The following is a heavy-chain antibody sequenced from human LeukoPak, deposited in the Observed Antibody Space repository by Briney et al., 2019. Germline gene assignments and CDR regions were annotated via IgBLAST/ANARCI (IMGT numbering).Heavy chain of an antibody. D-gene: IGHD5-12*01. CDR2: ISYDGSNK. CDR1: GFTFSSYG. Sequence: GGSLRLSCAASGFTFSSYGMHWVRQAPGKGLEWVAVISYDGSNKYYADSVKGRFTISRDNSKNTLYLQMNSLRAEDTAVYYCAKNKEGVYSGYDYSTFDYWGQGTLVTVSS. CDR3: AKNKEGVYSGYDYSTFDY. J-gene: IGHJ4*02. V-gene: IGHV3-30*18.